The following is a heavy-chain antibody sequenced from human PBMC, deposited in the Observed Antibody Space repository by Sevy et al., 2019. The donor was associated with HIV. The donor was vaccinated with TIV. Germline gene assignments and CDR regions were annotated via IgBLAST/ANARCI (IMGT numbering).Heavy chain of an antibody. V-gene: IGHV4-59*01. CDR1: GGSISSYY. D-gene: IGHD6-6*01. J-gene: IGHJ6*02. Sequence: SETVSLTCTVSGGSISSYYWSWIRQPPGKGLEWIGYIYYSGSTNYNPSLKSRVTISVDTSKNQFSLKLSSVTAADTAVYYCAREGWSSSSGNYYYYGMDVWGQGTTVTVSS. CDR2: IYYSGST. CDR3: AREGWSSSSGNYYYYGMDV.